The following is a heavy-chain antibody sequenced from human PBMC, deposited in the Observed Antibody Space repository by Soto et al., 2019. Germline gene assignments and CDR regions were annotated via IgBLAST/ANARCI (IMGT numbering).Heavy chain of an antibody. CDR2: INHSGST. D-gene: IGHD3-16*01. V-gene: IGHV4-34*01. Sequence: SETLSLTCAVYGGSFSGYYWSWIRQPPGKGLEWIGEINHSGSTNYNPSLKSRVTISVDTSKNQFSLKLSSVTAADTAVYYCARARGTFDYWGQGTLVTVSS. CDR3: ARARGTFDY. J-gene: IGHJ4*02. CDR1: GGSFSGYY.